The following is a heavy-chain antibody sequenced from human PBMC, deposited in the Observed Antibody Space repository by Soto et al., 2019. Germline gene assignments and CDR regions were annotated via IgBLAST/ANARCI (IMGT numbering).Heavy chain of an antibody. Sequence: QVQLVESGGGVVQPGRSLRLSCAASGFTFSSYAMHWVRQAPGKGLEWVAVISYDGSNKYYADSVKGRFTISRDNSKNTLYLQMNSLRAEDTAVYYCARDHSRYGDYPDYWGQGTLVTVS. CDR2: ISYDGSNK. CDR1: GFTFSSYA. D-gene: IGHD4-17*01. CDR3: ARDHSRYGDYPDY. J-gene: IGHJ4*02. V-gene: IGHV3-30-3*01.